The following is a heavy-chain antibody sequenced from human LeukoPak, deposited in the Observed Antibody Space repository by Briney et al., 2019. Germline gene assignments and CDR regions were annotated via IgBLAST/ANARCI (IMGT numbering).Heavy chain of an antibody. CDR1: GFTVRNNY. J-gene: IGHJ4*02. Sequence: GGSLRLSCAASGFTVRNNYMSWVRQAPGKGLEWVSVVYSVGSTYCADCVKGRFTISRDNSKNTLYLQVDSLRAEGTAVYYCARRDNSNDSLDWGQGTLVTVSS. CDR2: VYSVGST. V-gene: IGHV3-66*01. CDR3: ARRDNSNDSLD. D-gene: IGHD5-18*01.